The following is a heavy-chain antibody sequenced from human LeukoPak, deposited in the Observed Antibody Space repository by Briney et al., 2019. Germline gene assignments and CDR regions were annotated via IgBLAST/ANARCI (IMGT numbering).Heavy chain of an antibody. CDR2: IKQDGSEK. V-gene: IGHV3-7*03. CDR3: ARDVAGAGAPGMDFDDY. Sequence: PGGSLRLSCAASGFTFSSYWMSWVRQAPGKGLEWVANIKQDGSEKYYVDSVKGRFTISRDNAKNSLYLQMNSLRAEDTALYHCARDVAGAGAPGMDFDDYWGQGTLVTVSS. CDR1: GFTFSSYW. J-gene: IGHJ4*02. D-gene: IGHD1-26*01.